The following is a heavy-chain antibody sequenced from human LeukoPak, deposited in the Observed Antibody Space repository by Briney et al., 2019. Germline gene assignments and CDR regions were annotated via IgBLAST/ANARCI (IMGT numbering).Heavy chain of an antibody. CDR1: GDSVSSNSAA. D-gene: IGHD3-10*01. CDR3: ARDSVDYYGSGSHYNVIIGFDY. J-gene: IGHJ4*02. Sequence: SQTLSLTCAISGDSVSSNSAAWNWIRQSPSRGLEWLGRTYYRSKWYDDYAVSVKSRITINPDTSKNQFSLQLNSVTPEDTAVYYCARDSVDYYGSGSHYNVIIGFDYWGQGTLVTVSS. CDR2: TYYRSKWYD. V-gene: IGHV6-1*01.